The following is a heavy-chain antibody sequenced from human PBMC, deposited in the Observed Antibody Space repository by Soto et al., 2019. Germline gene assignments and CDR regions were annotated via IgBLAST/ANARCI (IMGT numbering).Heavy chain of an antibody. D-gene: IGHD2-15*01. V-gene: IGHV3-7*01. CDR2: IKQDGSEK. J-gene: IGHJ6*03. CDR3: ARYVPNCSGGSCYGLRDYYYYYMDV. Sequence: GGSLRLSCAASGFTFSSYWMSWVRQAPGKGLEWVANIKQDGSEKYYVDSVKGRFTISRGNAKNTLYLQMNSLIAEDTAVYYCARYVPNCSGGSCYGLRDYYYYYMDVWGKGTTVTVSS. CDR1: GFTFSSYW.